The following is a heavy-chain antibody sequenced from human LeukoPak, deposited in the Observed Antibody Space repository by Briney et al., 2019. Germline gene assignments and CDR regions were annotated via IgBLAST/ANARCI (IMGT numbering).Heavy chain of an antibody. J-gene: IGHJ4*02. D-gene: IGHD2-8*01. CDR1: GGSISNYY. V-gene: IGHV4-59*01. Sequence: SETLSLTCSVSGGSISNYYWSWIRQSPGKGPEWIGYIYNSGSTNYNPSLKSRVTISLDTSKKQFSLKLTSVTAADTAVYYCARDGVLMVYRYYFDYWGQGTLVTVSS. CDR2: IYNSGST. CDR3: ARDGVLMVYRYYFDY.